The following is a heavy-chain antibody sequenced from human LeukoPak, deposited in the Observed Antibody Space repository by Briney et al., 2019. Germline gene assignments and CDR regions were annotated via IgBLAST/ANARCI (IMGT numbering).Heavy chain of an antibody. V-gene: IGHV4-31*03. D-gene: IGHD3-16*01. CDR2: ASYSGGT. Sequence: KTSETLSLTCSVSGGSVTGGGYYWSWIRQHPGKGLEWIGFASYSGGTYYNPSLMSRITISVDRSQNQFSLRMRDVTAADTAVYFCARHGPGGMFDYWGQGTLVTVSS. CDR3: ARHGPGGMFDY. CDR1: GGSVTGGGYY. J-gene: IGHJ4*02.